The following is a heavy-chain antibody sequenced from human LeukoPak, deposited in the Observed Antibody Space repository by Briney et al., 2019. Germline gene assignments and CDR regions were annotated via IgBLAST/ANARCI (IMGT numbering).Heavy chain of an antibody. J-gene: IGHJ3*02. CDR3: ARDGELGAFDI. CDR1: GFTFSSYE. Sequence: GGSLRLSCAASGFTFSSYEMNWVRQAPGKGLEWVSYIRSSGDSIYYADSVKGRFTISRDNAKSSLYLQLNSLRAEDTAVYYCARDGELGAFDIWGQGTMVTASS. CDR2: IRSSGDSI. D-gene: IGHD1-26*01. V-gene: IGHV3-48*03.